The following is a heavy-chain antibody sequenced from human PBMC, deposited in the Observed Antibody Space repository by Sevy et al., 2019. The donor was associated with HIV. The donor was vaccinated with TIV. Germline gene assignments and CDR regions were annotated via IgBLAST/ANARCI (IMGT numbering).Heavy chain of an antibody. D-gene: IGHD3-3*01. CDR3: ASRYDFWSGYYRPFDY. Sequence: GGSLRLSCAASGFTFSSYSMNWVRQAPGKGLEWVSSISSSSSYIYYADSVKGRFTISRDNAKNSLYLQMNSLRAEDTAVYYCASRYDFWSGYYRPFDYSGQRTLVTVSS. J-gene: IGHJ4*02. CDR2: ISSSSSYI. CDR1: GFTFSSYS. V-gene: IGHV3-21*01.